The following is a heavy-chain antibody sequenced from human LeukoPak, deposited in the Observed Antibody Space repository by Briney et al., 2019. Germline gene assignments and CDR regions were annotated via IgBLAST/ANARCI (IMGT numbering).Heavy chain of an antibody. J-gene: IGHJ5*02. Sequence: SETLSLTCTVSGGSISDYYLAWIRQPAGKALEWIGRINTSGTARYNPSLQSRVTLSMDSSNSQFSLPLTSVTAADTAVYYCARGLSHVYDFNWFDPWGQGILVTVSS. CDR1: GGSISDYY. D-gene: IGHD2/OR15-2a*01. CDR3: ARGLSHVYDFNWFDP. CDR2: INTSGTA. V-gene: IGHV4-4*07.